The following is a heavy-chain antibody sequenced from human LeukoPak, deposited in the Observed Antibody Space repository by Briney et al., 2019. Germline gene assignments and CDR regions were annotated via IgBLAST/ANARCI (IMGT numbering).Heavy chain of an antibody. CDR1: GFTLSGYT. V-gene: IGHV3-21*01. Sequence: GGSLRLSCAASGFTLSGYTINWVRQAPGEGLEWVSSIDGSSRYIYYADSVRGRFTISRDNAKNSLHLQMDSLRVEDTGVYFCARDMAGRSRPPFDYWGQGTLVTVSS. CDR2: IDGSSRYI. D-gene: IGHD6-19*01. J-gene: IGHJ4*02. CDR3: ARDMAGRSRPPFDY.